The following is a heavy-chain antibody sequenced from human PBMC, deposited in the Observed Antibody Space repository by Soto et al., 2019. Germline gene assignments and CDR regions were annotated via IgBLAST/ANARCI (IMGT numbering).Heavy chain of an antibody. CDR3: AREMTGTTSMDG. V-gene: IGHV1-8*01. CDR2: MNPNSGNT. D-gene: IGHD1-1*01. J-gene: IGHJ6*02. CDR1: GYTFTSYD. Sequence: QVQLVQSGAEVTKPGASVKVSCKASGYTFTSYDINWVRQATGQGLEWMGWMNPNSGNTGYAQKFRGRVTMTRNTSISTAYMELSILRYADTAVYSCAREMTGTTSMDGWGQGTTINVSS.